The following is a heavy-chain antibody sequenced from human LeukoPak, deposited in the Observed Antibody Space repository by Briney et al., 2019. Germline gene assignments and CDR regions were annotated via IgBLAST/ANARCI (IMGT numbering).Heavy chain of an antibody. CDR1: GFTFNDYY. D-gene: IGHD6-13*01. V-gene: IGHV3-11*01. Sequence: GGSLRLSCAASGFTFNDYYMTWIRQAPGKGLEWVSYITSSGSPRYYLDSVKGRFTISRDNAKSSPFLQMNSLRVEDTAVYYCARVGAAAIVTHWGQGTPVTVSS. CDR3: ARVGAAAIVTH. CDR2: ITSSGSPR. J-gene: IGHJ4*02.